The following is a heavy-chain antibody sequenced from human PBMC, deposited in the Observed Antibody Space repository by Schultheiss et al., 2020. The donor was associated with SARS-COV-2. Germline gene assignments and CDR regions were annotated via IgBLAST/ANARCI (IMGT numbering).Heavy chain of an antibody. CDR1: GYSFTSYW. CDR2: IDPSDSYT. V-gene: IGHV5-10-1*01. CDR3: ARPFSGSSSRDY. D-gene: IGHD6-6*01. J-gene: IGHJ4*02. Sequence: GESLKISCKGSGYSFTSYWISWVRQMPGKGLEWMGRIDPSDSYTNYSPSFQGHVTISADKSISTAYLQWSSLKASDTAMYYCARPFSGSSSRDYWGQGTLVTVSS.